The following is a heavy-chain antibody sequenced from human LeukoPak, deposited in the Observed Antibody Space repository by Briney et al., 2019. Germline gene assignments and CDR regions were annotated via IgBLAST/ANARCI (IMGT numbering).Heavy chain of an antibody. Sequence: GGSLRLSCAASGFTDSRFTFSSYAMHWVRQAPGKGLEWVAVISFDASESYYSNSLKGRFTISRDNSRNRLFLQMNSLRADDTAFYYCVREGPRDGDIPYFDYWGQGTLVTVSS. CDR1: GFTDSRFTFSSYA. J-gene: IGHJ4*02. CDR2: ISFDASES. D-gene: IGHD5-24*01. CDR3: VREGPRDGDIPYFDY. V-gene: IGHV3-30*04.